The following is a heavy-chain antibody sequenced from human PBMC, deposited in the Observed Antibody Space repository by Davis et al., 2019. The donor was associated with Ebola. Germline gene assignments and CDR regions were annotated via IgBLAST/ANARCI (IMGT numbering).Heavy chain of an antibody. CDR2: IYYSGST. Sequence: SETLSLTCTVSGCSTSSYYWSWIRQHPGKGLEWIGYIYYSGSTYYNPSLKSRVTIPVDTSKNQFSLKLSSVTAADTAVYYCAGSEYSSSSYGRDVWGQGTTVTVSS. J-gene: IGHJ6*02. V-gene: IGHV4-59*06. D-gene: IGHD6-6*01. CDR3: AGSEYSSSSYGRDV. CDR1: GCSTSSYY.